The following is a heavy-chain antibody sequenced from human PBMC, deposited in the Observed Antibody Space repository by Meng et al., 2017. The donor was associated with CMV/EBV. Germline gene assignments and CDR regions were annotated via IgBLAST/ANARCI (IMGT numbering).Heavy chain of an antibody. V-gene: IGHV4-34*02. J-gene: IGHJ4*02. CDR3: ARVWDSGWDY. CDR2: INHSGST. Sequence: GPVPQVCAGLVRPSEALSLTCAVYGGCFSGYFWSWIRQPPGKGLEWIGEINHSGSTNYNPSLKSRVTISVDTSKNQFSLKLSSVTAADTAVYYCARVWDSGWDYWGQGTLVTVSS. CDR1: GGCFSGYF. D-gene: IGHD3-22*01.